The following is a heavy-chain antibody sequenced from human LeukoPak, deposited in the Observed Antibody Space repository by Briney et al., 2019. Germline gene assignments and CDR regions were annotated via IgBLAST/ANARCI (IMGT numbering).Heavy chain of an antibody. CDR3: GRDLGGRGGA. Sequence: PGGSLRPSCAASGFTVSSNYMSWVRQAPGKGLEWVSVTYTDGTTYYADSVKGRFTISRDNAKDTLYLQMNSLRPEDTAVYYCGRDLGGRGGAWGQGTLVTVSS. D-gene: IGHD1-26*01. J-gene: IGHJ5*02. CDR2: TYTDGTT. V-gene: IGHV3-53*01. CDR1: GFTVSSNY.